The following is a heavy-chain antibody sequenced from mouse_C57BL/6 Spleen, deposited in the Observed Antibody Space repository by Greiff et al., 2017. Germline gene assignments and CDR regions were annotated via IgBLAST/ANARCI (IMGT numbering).Heavy chain of an antibody. J-gene: IGHJ2*01. CDR2: IYPGAGDT. CDR3: ARSAPDFDY. Sequence: VQLQQSGPELVKPGASVKISCKASGYAFSSSWMNWVKQRPGKGLEWIGRIYPGAGDTNYNGKFKGKATLTADKSSSTAYMQRSSLTSEDSAVYFCARSAPDFDYWGKGTTLTVSS. CDR1: GYAFSSSW. V-gene: IGHV1-82*01.